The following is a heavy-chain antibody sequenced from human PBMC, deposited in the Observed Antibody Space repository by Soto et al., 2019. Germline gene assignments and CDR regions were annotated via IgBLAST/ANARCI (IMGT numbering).Heavy chain of an antibody. J-gene: IGHJ5*02. CDR1: GFTFSSYA. CDR2: ISGSGGST. Sequence: GGSLRLSCAASGFTFSSYAMSWVRQAPGKGLEWVSAISGSGGSTYYADSVKGRFTISRDNSKNTLYLQMNSLRAEDTAVYYCAKDGVLLWFGELLFDPNWFDPWGQGTLVTVSS. V-gene: IGHV3-23*01. CDR3: AKDGVLLWFGELLFDPNWFDP. D-gene: IGHD3-10*01.